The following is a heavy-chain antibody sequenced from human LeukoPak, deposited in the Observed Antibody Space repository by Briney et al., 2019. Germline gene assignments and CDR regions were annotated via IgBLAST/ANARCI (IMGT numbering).Heavy chain of an antibody. D-gene: IGHD3-9*01. J-gene: IGHJ4*02. CDR1: GFSLSTSGVG. V-gene: IGHV2-5*01. CDR3: AHTGKVGRYFDWLLGYFDY. CDR2: IYWNDDK. Sequence: SGPTLVKPTQTLTLTCTFSGFSLSTSGVGVGWIRQPPGKALEWLALIYWNDDKRYSPSLKSRLTITKDTSKNQVVLTMTNMDPVDTATYYCAHTGKVGRYFDWLLGYFDYWGQGTLVTVSS.